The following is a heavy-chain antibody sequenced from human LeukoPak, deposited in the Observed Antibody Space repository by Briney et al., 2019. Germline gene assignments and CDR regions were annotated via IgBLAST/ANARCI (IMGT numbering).Heavy chain of an antibody. J-gene: IGHJ6*03. D-gene: IGHD6-6*01. CDR2: IYTSGST. V-gene: IGHV4-61*02. Sequence: PSETLSLTCTVSGGSISSGSYYWSWIRQPAGKGLEWIGRIYTSGSTNYNPSLKSRVTISVDTSKNQFSLKLSSVTAADTAVYYCARGAHSSSPQRYYYYYYYMDVWGKGTTVTVSS. CDR1: GGSISSGSYY. CDR3: ARGAHSSSPQRYYYYYYYMDV.